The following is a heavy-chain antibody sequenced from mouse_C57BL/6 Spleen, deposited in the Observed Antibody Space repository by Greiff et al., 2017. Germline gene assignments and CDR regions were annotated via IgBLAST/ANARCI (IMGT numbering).Heavy chain of an antibody. D-gene: IGHD1-1*01. CDR1: GYAFSSYW. Sequence: QVQLQQSGAELVKHGASVKISCKASGYAFSSYWMNWVKQRPGKGLEWIGQIYPGDGDTNYNGKFKGKATLTANKSSSTAYMQLSSLTSGDSAVYFCAREWEFITTVVSYFDYWGQGTTLTVSS. V-gene: IGHV1-80*01. CDR2: IYPGDGDT. CDR3: AREWEFITTVVSYFDY. J-gene: IGHJ2*01.